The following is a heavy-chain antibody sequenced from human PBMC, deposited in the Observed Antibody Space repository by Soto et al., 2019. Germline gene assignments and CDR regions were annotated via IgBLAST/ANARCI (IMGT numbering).Heavy chain of an antibody. CDR2: LSRSGTT. CDR1: GFTFSTYA. CDR3: TREIWGGPLDY. Sequence: EMHLLESGGGLVQPGGSLRLSCAASGFTFSTYAMSWFRQAPGKGLEWVSTLSRSGTTYYADSVEGRFTISRDNSKNTLYLRMSSLRAEDTAIYYCTREIWGGPLDYWGQGTLVTVSS. J-gene: IGHJ4*02. D-gene: IGHD3-16*01. V-gene: IGHV3-23*01.